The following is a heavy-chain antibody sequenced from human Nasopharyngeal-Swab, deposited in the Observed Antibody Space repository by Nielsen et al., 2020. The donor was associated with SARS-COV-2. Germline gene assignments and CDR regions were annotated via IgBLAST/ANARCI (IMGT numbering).Heavy chain of an antibody. Sequence: AASLRRSCAGSALTVIYNYMTRVRQTPGKGVERFPVTNPGGGSYYADSVKARFTISSVISKNTPYLQMNRLRAEDAAVYYCTRGYCRSSRCYGLYNHYYGMDVWGQGTAVTVSS. CDR3: TRGYCRSSRCYGLYNHYYGMDV. V-gene: IGHV3-66*01. D-gene: IGHD2-2*01. CDR2: TNPGGGS. J-gene: IGHJ6*02. CDR1: ALTVIYNY.